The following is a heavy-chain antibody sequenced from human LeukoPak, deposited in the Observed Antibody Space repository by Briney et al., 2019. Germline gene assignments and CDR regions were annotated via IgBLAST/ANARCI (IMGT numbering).Heavy chain of an antibody. CDR3: ARPLYYYGSGDD. J-gene: IGHJ4*02. CDR1: GFTFSTYS. CDR2: ISSSSSTI. V-gene: IGHV3-48*02. D-gene: IGHD3-10*01. Sequence: GGSLRLSCAVSGFTFSTYSMNWVRQAPGKELEWVSYISSSSSTIYYADSVKGRFTISRDNAKNSLFLQMNSLRDEDTAVYYCARPLYYYGSGDDWGQGTLVTVSS.